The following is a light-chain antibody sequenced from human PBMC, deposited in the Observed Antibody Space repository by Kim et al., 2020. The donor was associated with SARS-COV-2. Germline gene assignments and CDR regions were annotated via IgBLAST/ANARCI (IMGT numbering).Light chain of an antibody. V-gene: IGLV3-19*01. Sequence: VAVGQTVRVTCQGDSLRSYYATWYQQRPRQAPVLGIYGRNNRPSGIPDRFSGSSSGSTASLTISGAQAEDEADFYCQSRDSGGNVLFGGGTQLTVL. CDR1: SLRSYY. J-gene: IGLJ2*01. CDR2: GRN. CDR3: QSRDSGGNVL.